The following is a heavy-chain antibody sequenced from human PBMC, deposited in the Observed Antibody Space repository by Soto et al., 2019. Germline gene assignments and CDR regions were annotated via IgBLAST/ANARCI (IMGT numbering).Heavy chain of an antibody. CDR1: GFTFSSYS. J-gene: IGHJ4*02. CDR3: AKVKYYYVSGGNPPVGY. Sequence: GGSLRLSCAASGFTFSSYSMSWVRQAPGKGLEWVSGFRTGGDDATTYYADSVKGRFTISRDNSKNMLFLQMNSLRAEDTAVYYCAKVKYYYVSGGNPPVGYWGQGTVVTVSS. D-gene: IGHD3-10*02. V-gene: IGHV3-23*01. CDR2: FRTGGDDATT.